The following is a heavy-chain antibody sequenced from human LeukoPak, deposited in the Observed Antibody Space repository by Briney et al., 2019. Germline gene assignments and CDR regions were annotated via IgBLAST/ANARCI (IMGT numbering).Heavy chain of an antibody. CDR3: ARHDGSGSYYITPYYFDY. CDR1: GGSMSSYY. D-gene: IGHD3-10*01. Sequence: PSETLSLTCSVSGGSMSSYYWSWIRQPAGKGLEWIGRIYTSGSTNYSPSLKSRVTMSVDTSKNQFSLKLTSVTAADTAVYYCARHDGSGSYYITPYYFDYWGQGTLVTVSS. CDR2: IYTSGST. V-gene: IGHV4-4*07. J-gene: IGHJ4*02.